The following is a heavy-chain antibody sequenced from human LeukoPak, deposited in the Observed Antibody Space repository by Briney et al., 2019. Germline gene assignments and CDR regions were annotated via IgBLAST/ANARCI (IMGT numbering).Heavy chain of an antibody. CDR3: ARGSEEYFGTFDI. D-gene: IGHD2/OR15-2a*01. V-gene: IGHV4-39*07. J-gene: IGHJ3*02. CDR1: GGSISSYY. CDR2: IYYSGST. Sequence: PSETLSLTCTVSGGSISSYYWGWIRQPPGKGLEWIGSIYYSGSTYYNPSLKSRVTISVDTSKNQFSLKLSSVTAADTAVYYCARGSEEYFGTFDIWAQGTMVTVSS.